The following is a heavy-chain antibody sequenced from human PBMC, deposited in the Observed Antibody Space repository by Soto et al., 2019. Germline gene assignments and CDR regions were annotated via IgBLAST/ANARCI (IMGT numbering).Heavy chain of an antibody. J-gene: IGHJ6*03. CDR1: GYTFTSYD. V-gene: IGHV1-8*01. CDR3: ASHRVGDYYYYMDV. Sequence: ASVKVSCKASGYTFTSYDINWVRQATGQGLEWMGWMNPNSGSTGYAQKFQGRVTMTRNTSISTAYMELSSLRSEDTAVYYCASHRVGDYYYYMDVWGKGTTVTVSS. CDR2: MNPNSGST. D-gene: IGHD1-26*01.